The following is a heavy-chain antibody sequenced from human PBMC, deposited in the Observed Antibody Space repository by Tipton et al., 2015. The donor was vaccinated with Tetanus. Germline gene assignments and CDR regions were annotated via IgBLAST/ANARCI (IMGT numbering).Heavy chain of an antibody. D-gene: IGHD6-19*01. J-gene: IGHJ4*02. Sequence: SLRLSCEVSGFTLSRFGMNWVRQAPGKGLEWISSISSTSTYIYYATSVKGRFTISRDNAKNSLFLQMNSLRAEDTAIYYCVSGSSHDYWGQGTLVTVP. V-gene: IGHV3-21*01. CDR2: ISSTSTYI. CDR1: GFTLSRFG. CDR3: VSGSSHDY.